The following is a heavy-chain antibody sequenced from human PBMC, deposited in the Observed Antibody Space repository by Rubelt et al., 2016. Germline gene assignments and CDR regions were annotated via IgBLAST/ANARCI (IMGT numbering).Heavy chain of an antibody. CDR2: ISAYNGNT. V-gene: IGHV1-18*01. D-gene: IGHD3/OR15-3a*01. Sequence: KASGYTFTSYGISWVRQAPGQGLEWMGWISAYNGNTNYAQKLQGRVTMTTDTSTSTAYMELRSLRSDDTAVYYCARAGVGLVILPPDYWGQGTLVTVSS. CDR1: GYTFTSYG. J-gene: IGHJ4*02. CDR3: ARAGVGLVILPPDY.